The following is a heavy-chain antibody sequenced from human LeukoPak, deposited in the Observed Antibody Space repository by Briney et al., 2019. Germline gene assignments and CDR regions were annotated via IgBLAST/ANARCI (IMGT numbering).Heavy chain of an antibody. Sequence: GGSLRLSCAASGFTFSSYGMHWVRQAPGKGLEWVAVIWYDGSDKYYADSVKGRFTISRDNSKNTLYLQMNSLRAEDTAVYYCAREESIAVAGSYYYYGMDVWGQGTTVTVSS. J-gene: IGHJ6*02. V-gene: IGHV3-33*01. CDR1: GFTFSSYG. CDR2: IWYDGSDK. CDR3: AREESIAVAGSYYYYGMDV. D-gene: IGHD6-19*01.